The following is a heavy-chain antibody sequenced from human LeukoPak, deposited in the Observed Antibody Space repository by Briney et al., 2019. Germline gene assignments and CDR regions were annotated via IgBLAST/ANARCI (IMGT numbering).Heavy chain of an antibody. CDR3: ATADLSSSWYHYYYYYGMDV. CDR1: GFTFNNYA. D-gene: IGHD6-13*01. Sequence: GGSLRLSCAASGFTFNNYAMNWVRQGPGKGLEWVSGISGSGGGTYYADSVKGRFTISRDNSKNTLYLQMNSLRAEDTAVYYCATADLSSSWYHYYYYYGMDVWGQGTTVTVSS. V-gene: IGHV3-23*01. CDR2: ISGSGGGT. J-gene: IGHJ6*02.